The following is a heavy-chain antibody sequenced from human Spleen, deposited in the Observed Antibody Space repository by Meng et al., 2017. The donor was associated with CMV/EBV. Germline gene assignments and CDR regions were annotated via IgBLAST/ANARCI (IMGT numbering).Heavy chain of an antibody. CDR1: GFSFSAYT. J-gene: IGHJ6*02. CDR3: AREQFSGDRDYYYAMDV. V-gene: IGHV3-21*01. Sequence: GESLKISCAASGFSFSAYTMHWVRQAPGKGLEWVSSISSSANYIYYADSMKGRFTISRDNAKNSLYLQMNSLGAEDTAVYYCAREQFSGDRDYYYAMDVWGQGTTVTVSS. CDR2: ISSSANYI. D-gene: IGHD1-26*01.